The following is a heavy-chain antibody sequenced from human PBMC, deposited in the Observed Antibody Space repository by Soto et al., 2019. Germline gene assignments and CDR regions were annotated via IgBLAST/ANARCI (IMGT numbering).Heavy chain of an antibody. D-gene: IGHD3-3*01. CDR3: ARGVNDFGVVTLDY. CDR2: MSPNSGYT. J-gene: IGHJ4*02. Sequence: QVQLVQSGAEVKKPGASVKVSCKASGYTFTSYDINWVRQATGQGLEWMGWMSPNSGYTGCAQKFQGRVTMTRNPSISKAYMELSSLRSGDTAVYYCARGVNDFGVVTLDYWGQGALVTVSS. CDR1: GYTFTSYD. V-gene: IGHV1-8*01.